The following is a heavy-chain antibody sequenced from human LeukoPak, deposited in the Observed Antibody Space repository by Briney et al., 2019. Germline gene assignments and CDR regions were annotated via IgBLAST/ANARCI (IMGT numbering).Heavy chain of an antibody. Sequence: GGSLRLSCAASGFTFDDYAMHWVRQAPGKGLEWVCLISGDGGSTYYADSVKGRFTISRDNSKNSLYLQMNSLRTEDTALYYCAKDSYSYGHDRYGMDVWGQGTTVTVSS. CDR3: AKDSYSYGHDRYGMDV. D-gene: IGHD5-18*01. V-gene: IGHV3-43*02. CDR1: GFTFDDYA. CDR2: ISGDGGST. J-gene: IGHJ6*02.